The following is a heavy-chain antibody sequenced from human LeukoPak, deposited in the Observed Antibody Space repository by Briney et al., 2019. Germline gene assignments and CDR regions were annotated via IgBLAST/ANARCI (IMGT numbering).Heavy chain of an antibody. CDR1: GFTFSLYV. J-gene: IGHJ3*02. Sequence: GGSLRLSSSASGFTFSLYVMHWVRQAPGKGLEYASGISKNGDSTYYADSVKGRFTISRDNSKNTLYFQMSSLRTEDTAVYYCLARPDAYDIWGQGTMVTVSS. V-gene: IGHV3-64D*06. CDR2: ISKNGDST. CDR3: LARPDAYDI.